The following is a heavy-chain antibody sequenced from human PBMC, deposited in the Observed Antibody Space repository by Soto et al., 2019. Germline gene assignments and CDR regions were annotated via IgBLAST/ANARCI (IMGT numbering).Heavy chain of an antibody. CDR3: ARGKGVVRYTYYYYGRGG. CDR2: IWYDGSNK. V-gene: IGHV3-33*01. Sequence: GGSLRLSCAASGFTFSSYGMHWVRQAPGKGLEWVAVIWYDGSNKYYADSVKGRFTISRDNSKNTLYLQMNSLRAEDTAVYYCARGKGVVRYTYYYYGRGGCRQETTFTAP. D-gene: IGHD3-16*02. J-gene: IGHJ6*02. CDR1: GFTFSSYG.